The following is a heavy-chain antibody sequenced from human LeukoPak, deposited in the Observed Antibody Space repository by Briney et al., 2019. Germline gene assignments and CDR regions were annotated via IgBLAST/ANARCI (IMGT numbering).Heavy chain of an antibody. Sequence: ETLSLTCAVYGGSFSGYYWSWIRQPPGKGLEWVSAISGSGGSTYYADSVKGRFTISRDNSKNTLYLQMNSLKTEDTAVYYCTTDHVLRFLEWLPMFQHWGQGTLVTVSS. CDR3: TTDHVLRFLEWLPMFQH. J-gene: IGHJ1*01. CDR1: GGSFSGYY. V-gene: IGHV3-23*01. CDR2: ISGSGGST. D-gene: IGHD3-3*01.